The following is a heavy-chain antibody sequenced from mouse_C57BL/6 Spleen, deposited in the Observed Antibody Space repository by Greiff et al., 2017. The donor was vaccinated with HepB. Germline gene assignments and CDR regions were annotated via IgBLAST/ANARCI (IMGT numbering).Heavy chain of an antibody. Sequence: VQLQQSGAELVKPGASVKISCKASGYAFSSYWMNWVKQRPGKGLEWIGQIYPGDGDTNYNGKFKCKATLTADKSSSTAYMQLSSLTSEDSAVYFCARGRGLRQYAMDYWGQGTSVTVSS. CDR2: IYPGDGDT. CDR1: GYAFSSYW. V-gene: IGHV1-80*01. J-gene: IGHJ4*01. D-gene: IGHD2-2*01. CDR3: ARGRGLRQYAMDY.